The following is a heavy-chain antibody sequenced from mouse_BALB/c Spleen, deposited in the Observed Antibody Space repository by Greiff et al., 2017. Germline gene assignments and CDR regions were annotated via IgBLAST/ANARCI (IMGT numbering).Heavy chain of an antibody. CDR3: ARLMAWFAD. Sequence: EVKLMESGGGLVKPGGSLKLSCAASGFTFSDYYMYWVRQTPEKRLEWVATISDGGSYTYYPDSVKGRFTISRDNAKNNLYLQMSSLKSEDTAMYYCARLMAWFADWGQGTLVTVSA. D-gene: IGHD2-3*01. V-gene: IGHV5-4*02. CDR1: GFTFSDYY. J-gene: IGHJ3*01. CDR2: ISDGGSYT.